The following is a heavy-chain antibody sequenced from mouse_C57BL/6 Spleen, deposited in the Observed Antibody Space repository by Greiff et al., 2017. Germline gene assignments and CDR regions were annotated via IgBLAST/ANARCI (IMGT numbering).Heavy chain of an antibody. D-gene: IGHD1-1*01. V-gene: IGHV1-69*01. J-gene: IGHJ1*03. CDR1: GYTFTSYW. CDR3: ARSFSNCYGSSHWYFDV. CDR2: IDPSDSYT. Sequence: QVQLQQPGAELVMPGASVKLSCKASGYTFTSYWMHWVKQRPGQGLEWIGEIDPSDSYTNYNQKFKGKSTLTVDKSSSTAYMQLSSLTSEDSAVYYCARSFSNCYGSSHWYFDVWGTGTTVTVSS.